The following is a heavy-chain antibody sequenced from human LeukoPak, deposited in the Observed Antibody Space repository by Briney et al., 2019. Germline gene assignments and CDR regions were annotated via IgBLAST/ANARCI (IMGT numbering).Heavy chain of an antibody. J-gene: IGHJ3*02. V-gene: IGHV3-30*03. Sequence: GRSLRLSCAASGFTFSSYGMHWVRQAPGKGLEWVAVISYDGSNKYYADSVKGRFTISRDNSKNTLYLQMNSLRAEDTAVYYDSSGYYYNDAFDIWGQGTMVTVSS. CDR3: SSGYYYNDAFDI. D-gene: IGHD3-22*01. CDR2: ISYDGSNK. CDR1: GFTFSSYG.